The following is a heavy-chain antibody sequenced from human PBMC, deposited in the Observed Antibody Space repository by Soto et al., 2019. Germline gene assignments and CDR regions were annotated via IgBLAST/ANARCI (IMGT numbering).Heavy chain of an antibody. CDR1: GGTFSSYA. CDR2: IIPIFGTA. CDR3: ARGGIAAAGTYFDY. J-gene: IGHJ4*02. V-gene: IGHV1-69*12. D-gene: IGHD6-13*01. Sequence: QVQLVQSGAEVKKPGSSVKVSCKASGGTFSSYAISWVRQAPGQGLEWMGGIIPIFGTANYAQKFQGRVTXXAXESXSTAYMELSSLRSEDTAVYYCARGGIAAAGTYFDYWGQGTLVTVSS.